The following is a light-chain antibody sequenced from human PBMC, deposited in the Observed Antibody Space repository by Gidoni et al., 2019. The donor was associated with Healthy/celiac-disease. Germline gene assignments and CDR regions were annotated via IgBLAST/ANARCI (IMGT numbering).Light chain of an antibody. J-gene: IGLJ2*01. CDR3: AAWDESLNGVV. CDR2: SNN. V-gene: IGLV1-44*01. Sequence: QSVLTQPPSASGTPGQRVTISCSVSISNIGSNNVNWYQQLPGTAPKLLIYSNNQRTSGVPDRCSGYKSGTSASLAISGLQSEDEADYYCAAWDESLNGVVFGGGTKLTVL. CDR1: ISNIGSNN.